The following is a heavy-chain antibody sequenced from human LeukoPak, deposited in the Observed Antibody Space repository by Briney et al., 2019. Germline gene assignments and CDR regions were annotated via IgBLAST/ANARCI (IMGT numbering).Heavy chain of an antibody. V-gene: IGHV3-21*01. J-gene: IGHJ4*02. D-gene: IGHD4-23*01. CDR2: ISSSSSYI. CDR3: AREGDFTVVTPRPFDY. Sequence: GGSLRLSCAASGFTFSSYSMNWVRQAPGKGLEWVSSISSSSSYIYYADSVKGRFTISRDNAKNSLYLQMNSLRAEDTAVYFCAREGDFTVVTPRPFDYWGQGTLVTVSS. CDR1: GFTFSSYS.